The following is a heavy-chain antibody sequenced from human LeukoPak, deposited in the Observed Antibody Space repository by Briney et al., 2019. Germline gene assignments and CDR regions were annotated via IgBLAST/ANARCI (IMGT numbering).Heavy chain of an antibody. Sequence: PSETLSLTCTVSGGSISSYYWSWIRQPPGKGLEWIGYIYYSGSTNYNPSLKSRVTISVDTSKNQFSLKLSSVTAADTAVYYCARRDSSTSYWYFDLWGRGTLVTVSS. CDR2: IYYSGST. J-gene: IGHJ2*01. D-gene: IGHD2-2*01. CDR3: ARRDSSTSYWYFDL. CDR1: GGSISSYY. V-gene: IGHV4-59*01.